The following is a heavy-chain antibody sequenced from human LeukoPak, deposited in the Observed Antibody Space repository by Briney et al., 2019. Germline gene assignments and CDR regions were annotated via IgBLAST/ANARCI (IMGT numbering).Heavy chain of an antibody. CDR3: VRDPVLDDHNGYSPY. Sequence: GGSLRLSCAASGFTFSGFWMHWVRQDPGKGLVWVSRIDFDGSSTTYADSVKGRFTVSRDNAKNTLYLQMNSLRAEDTAVYYCVRDPVLDDHNGYSPYWGQGTLVTVSS. D-gene: IGHD2-15*01. J-gene: IGHJ4*02. CDR1: GFTFSGFW. CDR2: IDFDGSST. V-gene: IGHV3-74*01.